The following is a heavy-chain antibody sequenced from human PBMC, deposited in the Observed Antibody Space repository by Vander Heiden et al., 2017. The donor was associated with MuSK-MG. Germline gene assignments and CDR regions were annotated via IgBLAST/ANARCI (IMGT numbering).Heavy chain of an antibody. CDR1: GFTFSNYA. CDR3: AKRNRYCSSASCQPPFDY. J-gene: IGHJ4*02. D-gene: IGHD2-2*01. V-gene: IGHV3-23*01. CDR2: ISGSGGST. Sequence: EVQVLESGGGLLQPGGSLRLSCAASGFTFSNYAMSWVRQAPGKGLECVSTISGSGGSTNYADSVKDRFTISRDNSKNTLYLQMNSLRAEDTAIYFCAKRNRYCSSASCQPPFDYWGQGTVVTVSA.